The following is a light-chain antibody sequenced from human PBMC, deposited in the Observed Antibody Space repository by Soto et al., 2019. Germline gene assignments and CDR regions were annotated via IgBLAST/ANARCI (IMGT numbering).Light chain of an antibody. CDR1: TGAVTSGYY. CDR2: STS. V-gene: IGLV7-43*01. Sequence: QTVVTQEPSLTVSPGGTVTLTCASSTGAVTSGYYPNWFQQKPGQAPRALIYSTSNKHPWTPARFSGSLLGGKAALTLSGVQHEDEAEYYCLLYYGGAQLVFGGGTKVTVL. CDR3: LLYYGGAQLV. J-gene: IGLJ2*01.